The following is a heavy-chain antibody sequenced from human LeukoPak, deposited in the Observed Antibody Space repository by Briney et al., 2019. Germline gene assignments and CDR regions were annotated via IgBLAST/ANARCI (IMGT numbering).Heavy chain of an antibody. V-gene: IGHV3-66*01. CDR1: GFTVSSNY. Sequence: GGSLRLSCAASGFTVSSNYMSWVRQAPGKGLEWVSVIYSGGSTYYADSVKGRFTISRDNSKNTLYLQMNSLRAEDTAVYYCARDLSFSYSHDVFDIGGQGTMATVSS. J-gene: IGHJ3*02. D-gene: IGHD3-16*02. CDR3: ARDLSFSYSHDVFDI. CDR2: IYSGGST.